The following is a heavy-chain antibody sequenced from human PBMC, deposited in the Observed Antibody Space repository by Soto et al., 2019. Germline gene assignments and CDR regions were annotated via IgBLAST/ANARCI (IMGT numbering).Heavy chain of an antibody. V-gene: IGHV3-11*01. CDR2: ISNTAINE. CDR3: VRDLHQMSSHKHYYLSLNF. Sequence: QVQLVESGGDLVKPGGSLRLSCVASGFSFSDYSMTWLRQAPGGGLDFVVFISNTAINEYYADSMKGRFTISRDKARNSVYLQMDSLRAEVAAVYYCVRDLHQMSSHKHYYLSLNFWGTGTTITVSS. D-gene: IGHD2-21*02. CDR1: GFSFSDYS. J-gene: IGHJ6*04.